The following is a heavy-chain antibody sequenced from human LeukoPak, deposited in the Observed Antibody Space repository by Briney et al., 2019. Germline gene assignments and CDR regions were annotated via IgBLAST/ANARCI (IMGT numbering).Heavy chain of an antibody. CDR2: IYSDNT. CDR1: GFTVSSNS. J-gene: IGHJ4*01. D-gene: IGHD5-24*01. V-gene: IGHV3-53*01. Sequence: GGSLRLSCTVSGFTVSSNSMSWVRQAPGKGLEWVSFIYSDNTHYSDSVKGRFTISRDNSKNTLYLQMNSLRADDTAVYYCARVGGSGDGYNFGTYWGQGTLVTVSS. CDR3: ARVGGSGDGYNFGTY.